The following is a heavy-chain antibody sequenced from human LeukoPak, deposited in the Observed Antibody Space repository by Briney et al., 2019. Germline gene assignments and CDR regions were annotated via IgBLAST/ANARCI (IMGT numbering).Heavy chain of an antibody. J-gene: IGHJ4*02. CDR3: ARAAGLYHFDY. CDR2: IYYSGST. CDR1: GGSISSYY. V-gene: IGHV4-59*01. Sequence: PSETLSLTCTVSGGSISSYYWSWIRQPPGKGLEWIGYIYYSGSTNYNPSLKSRVTISVDTSKNQFSLKLSSVTAADTAVYYCARAAGLYHFDYWGQGTLVTVSS. D-gene: IGHD6-19*01.